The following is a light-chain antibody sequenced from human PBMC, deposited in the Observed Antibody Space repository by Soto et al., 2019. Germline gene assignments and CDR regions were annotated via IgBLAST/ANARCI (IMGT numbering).Light chain of an antibody. Sequence: DIHITHFPASLSACVRNRVTITYRASQSISTYLNWYQQKPGKAPKLLIYGASCLQRGVPSRFSGSGSGTDFILTISSLQPEDFATYYCQQSDSVPLTFGGGTKVDIK. CDR1: QSISTY. V-gene: IGKV1-39*01. J-gene: IGKJ4*01. CDR3: QQSDSVPLT. CDR2: GAS.